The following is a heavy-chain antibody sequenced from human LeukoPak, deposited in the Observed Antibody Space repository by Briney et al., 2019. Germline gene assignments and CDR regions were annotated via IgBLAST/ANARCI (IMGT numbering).Heavy chain of an antibody. CDR1: GGSFSGYY. V-gene: IGHV4-34*01. D-gene: IGHD1-14*01. J-gene: IGHJ5*02. CDR3: ARGGIRGSRKKNWFDP. CDR2: INHSGST. Sequence: SETLSLTCAVYGGSFSGYYWSWIRQPPGKGLEWIGEINHSGSTNYNPSLKSRVTISVDTSKNQFSLKLSSVTAADTAVHYCARGGIRGSRKKNWFDPWGQGTLVTVSS.